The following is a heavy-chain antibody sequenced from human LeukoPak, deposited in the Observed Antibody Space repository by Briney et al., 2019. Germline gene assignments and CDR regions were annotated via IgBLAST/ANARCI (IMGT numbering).Heavy chain of an antibody. CDR1: GFTFSSYW. V-gene: IGHV3-7*03. CDR2: IKQDGSEK. CDR3: AKDEDSSGYYPDY. J-gene: IGHJ4*02. D-gene: IGHD3-22*01. Sequence: GGSLRLSCAASGFTFSSYWMSWVRQAPGKGLEWVANIKQDGSEKYYVDSVKGRFTISRDNAKNSLYLQMNSLRAEDTALYYCAKDEDSSGYYPDYWGQGTLVTVSS.